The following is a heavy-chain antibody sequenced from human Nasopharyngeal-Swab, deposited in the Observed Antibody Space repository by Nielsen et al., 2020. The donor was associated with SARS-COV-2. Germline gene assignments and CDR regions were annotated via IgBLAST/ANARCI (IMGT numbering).Heavy chain of an antibody. V-gene: IGHV3-11*01. Sequence: GGSLRLSCAASGLSFLPSSFLWIRQAPGKGLEWVSYISTTGTTMYYADSVKGRFIISRDNAKNSLFLQMNSLRAEDTAVYYCARGLRGRTDFDYWGQGTPVTVSS. CDR3: ARGLRGRTDFDY. CDR2: ISTTGTTM. D-gene: IGHD3/OR15-3a*01. J-gene: IGHJ4*02. CDR1: GLSFLPSS.